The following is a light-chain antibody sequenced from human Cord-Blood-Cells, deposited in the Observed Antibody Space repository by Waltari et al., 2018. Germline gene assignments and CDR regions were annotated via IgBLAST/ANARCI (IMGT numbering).Light chain of an antibody. Sequence: EIVLTQSPGTLSLSPGERATLSCRASQSVSSRSLAWYQQKPGQAPRLLIYGASSRATGIPDRFSGIGSGTDFTLTISRLEPEDFAVYYCQQYGSSPWTFGQGTKVEIK. CDR3: QQYGSSPWT. V-gene: IGKV3-20*01. CDR1: QSVSSRS. J-gene: IGKJ1*01. CDR2: GAS.